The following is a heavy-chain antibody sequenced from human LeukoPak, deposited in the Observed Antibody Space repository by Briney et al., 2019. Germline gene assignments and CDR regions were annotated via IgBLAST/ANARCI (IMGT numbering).Heavy chain of an antibody. CDR1: GGSISSYY. CDR3: ASKRYGDYFDY. V-gene: IGHV4-59*01. CDR2: IYYSGST. Sequence: SETLSLTCTVSGGSISSYYWSWIRQPPVKGLEWIGYIYYSGSTNYNPSLKSRVTISVDTSKNQFSLKLSSVTAADTAVYYCASKRYGDYFDYWGQGTLVTVSS. J-gene: IGHJ4*02. D-gene: IGHD4-17*01.